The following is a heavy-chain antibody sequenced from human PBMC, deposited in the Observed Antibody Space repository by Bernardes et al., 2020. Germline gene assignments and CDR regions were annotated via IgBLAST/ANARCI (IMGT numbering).Heavy chain of an antibody. J-gene: IGHJ6*03. CDR3: ARDRNVRHYDLWSGYPPDPDDYYYHHMDV. Sequence: SVKVSCKAPGGTFTSYAISWVRQAPGQGLEWMGGIIPILNTANYAQKFQGRVTITADKSTNTAHMELSSLRSEDTAVYYCARDRNVRHYDLWSGYPPDPDDYYYHHMDVWDNGTTVIVSS. CDR1: GGTFTSYA. CDR2: IIPILNTA. V-gene: IGHV1-69*06. D-gene: IGHD3-3*01.